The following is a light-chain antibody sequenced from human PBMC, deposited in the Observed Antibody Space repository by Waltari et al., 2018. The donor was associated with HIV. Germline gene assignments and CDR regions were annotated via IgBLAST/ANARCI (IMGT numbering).Light chain of an antibody. CDR3: SSYAGSINVQ. CDR1: SRDVGGCNY. Sequence: QSALTQPPPASGSPGQSGTISCAGTSRDVGGCNYVSWYQQHPGKAHKLLIAEVSKRPSGVPDRFPGSKSGNTASLTVSGLQAEDEADYYCSSYAGSINVQFGGGTKLAVL. J-gene: IGLJ2*01. CDR2: EVS. V-gene: IGLV2-8*01.